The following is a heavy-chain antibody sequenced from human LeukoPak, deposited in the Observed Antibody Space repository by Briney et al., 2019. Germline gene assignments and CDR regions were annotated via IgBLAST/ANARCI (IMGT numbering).Heavy chain of an antibody. J-gene: IGHJ4*02. CDR3: VRGRSGDWGSFDY. D-gene: IGHD7-27*01. CDR1: GGSISSYY. Sequence: SETLSLTCTVSGGSISSYYWSWIRQPAGKGLEWIGRLYTSGSTNYNPSLESRVTMSEDTSNNQFSLKLSSVTAADTAVYYCVRGRSGDWGSFDYWGQGTLVTVSS. CDR2: LYTSGST. V-gene: IGHV4-4*07.